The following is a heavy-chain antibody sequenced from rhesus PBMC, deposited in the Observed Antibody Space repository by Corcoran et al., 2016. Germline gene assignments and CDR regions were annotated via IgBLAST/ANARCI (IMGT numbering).Heavy chain of an antibody. J-gene: IGHJ4*01. Sequence: QVQLQESGPGLVKPSETLSLTCAVSGGSIRANYYWNWIRQSPGKGLEWIGNMYGISGSTNYNPSLKSRVTTSKDTTKNQCSLKLTSVTAADTAVYYCARDYVLSYWGQGVLVTVSS. V-gene: IGHV4S9*01. CDR1: GGSIRANYY. D-gene: IGHD2-2*01. CDR2: MYGISGST. CDR3: ARDYVLSY.